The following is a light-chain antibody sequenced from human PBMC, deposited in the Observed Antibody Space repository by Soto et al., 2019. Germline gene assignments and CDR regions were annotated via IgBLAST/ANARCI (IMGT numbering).Light chain of an antibody. J-gene: IGLJ2*01. V-gene: IGLV2-11*01. CDR1: SSDVGGAYNY. CDR3: CSYAVRNPVL. Sequence: QSVLTQPRSVSGSPGQSVTISCTGSSSDVGGAYNYVSWYQHHPGKAPKLMIYDVSERPSGVPDRFSGSKSGNTASLTISGLQAEDEADYYCCSYAVRNPVLFGAGTKVTVL. CDR2: DVS.